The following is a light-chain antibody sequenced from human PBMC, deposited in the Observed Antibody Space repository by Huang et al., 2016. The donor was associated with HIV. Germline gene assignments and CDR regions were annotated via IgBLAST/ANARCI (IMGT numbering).Light chain of an antibody. CDR3: HQYNNWLLS. CDR2: GSS. V-gene: IGKV3-15*01. Sequence: IVMTQSPATLSVSPGERVTLSCRANRTVSTNLAWYQQRPCQAPRLLIYGSSTRALGIPARFSGSGSGTDFSLTISSLQSEDFALYYCHQYNNWLLSFGGGTRVDI. CDR1: RTVSTN. J-gene: IGKJ4*01.